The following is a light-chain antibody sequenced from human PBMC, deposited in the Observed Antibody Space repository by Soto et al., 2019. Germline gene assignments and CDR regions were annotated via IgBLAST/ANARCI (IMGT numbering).Light chain of an antibody. CDR3: SSYAASNNFYFV. Sequence: QSALTQPPSASGSPGQSVTISCTGTSNDVGGYNYVSWYQQYPGRAPKLMITEVTKRPSGVPDRFSGSKSGKPASLTVSGLQAEYEADYNCSSYAASNNFYFVFGGGTKLTVL. J-gene: IGLJ3*02. V-gene: IGLV2-8*01. CDR1: SNDVGGYNY. CDR2: EVT.